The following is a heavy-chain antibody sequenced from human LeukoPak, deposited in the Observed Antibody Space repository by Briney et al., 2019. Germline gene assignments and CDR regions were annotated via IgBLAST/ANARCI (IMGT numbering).Heavy chain of an antibody. J-gene: IGHJ4*02. V-gene: IGHV4-39*01. CDR2: IYYSGNT. D-gene: IGHD3/OR15-3a*01. CDR3: ARQTGSGLFILP. Sequence: SETLSLTCTVSGVSISSSNSYWGWIRQPPGKGLEWIGSIYYSGNTYYNASLKSQVSISIDTSKNQFSLRLTSVTAADTAVYYCARQTGSGLFILPGGQGTLVTVAS. CDR1: GVSISSSNSY.